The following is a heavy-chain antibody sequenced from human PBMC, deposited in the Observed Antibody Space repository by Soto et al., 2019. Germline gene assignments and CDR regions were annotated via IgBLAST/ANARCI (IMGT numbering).Heavy chain of an antibody. CDR2: ISWNSGTI. D-gene: IGHD3-3*01. CDR3: VKDIRDFPEYHGLDV. Sequence: EGMLVESGGNLVQPGWSLRLSCAASGITFDDYAMHWVRQAPGKGLEWVSSISWNSGTIGYADSVKGRFTISRDNAKNSLFLQINSLRPEDTALYYCVKDIRDFPEYHGLDVWGQGTTVTVSS. V-gene: IGHV3-9*01. J-gene: IGHJ6*02. CDR1: GITFDDYA.